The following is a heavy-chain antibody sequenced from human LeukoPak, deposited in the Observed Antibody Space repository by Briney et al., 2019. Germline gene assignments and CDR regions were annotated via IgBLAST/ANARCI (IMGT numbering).Heavy chain of an antibody. CDR3: ARGDYSNYENWFDP. Sequence: PLETLSLTCTVSGGSISIRGYYWSWIRQPPGKGLEWIGFIYYSGSTNYKPSLKSRVTISVDTSKNQFSLKLSSVTAADTAVYYCARGDYSNYENWFDPWGQGTLVTASS. CDR1: GGSISIRGYY. CDR2: IYYSGST. V-gene: IGHV4-61*08. J-gene: IGHJ5*02. D-gene: IGHD4-11*01.